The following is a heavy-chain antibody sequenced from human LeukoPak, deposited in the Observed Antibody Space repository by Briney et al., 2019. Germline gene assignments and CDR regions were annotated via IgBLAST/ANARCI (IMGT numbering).Heavy chain of an antibody. CDR2: LISSGAST. J-gene: IGHJ4*02. D-gene: IGHD5-24*01. CDR1: GFIFTHYG. CDR3: GRDSRWAQPDY. V-gene: IGHV3-23*01. Sequence: HPGGTLRLSCAASGFIFTHYGMNWVRQAPGKGLEWVAGLISSGASTYYADSVKGRFTVSRDNSKKMVYLQINSLTVEDTAIYYCGRDSRWAQPDYWGQGTLVTVSS.